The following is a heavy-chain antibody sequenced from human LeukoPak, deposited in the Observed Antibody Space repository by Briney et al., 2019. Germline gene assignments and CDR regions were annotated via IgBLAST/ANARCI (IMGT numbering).Heavy chain of an antibody. Sequence: SETLSLTCTVSGGSISSYYWSWIRQPPGKGLEWIGYIYYSGSTNYNPSLKSRVTISVDTSKNQFSLKLSPVTAADMAVYYCARTYYDYIWGSYLHFDYWGQGTLVTVSS. CDR1: GGSISSYY. J-gene: IGHJ4*02. CDR2: IYYSGST. D-gene: IGHD3-16*02. CDR3: ARTYYDYIWGSYLHFDY. V-gene: IGHV4-59*01.